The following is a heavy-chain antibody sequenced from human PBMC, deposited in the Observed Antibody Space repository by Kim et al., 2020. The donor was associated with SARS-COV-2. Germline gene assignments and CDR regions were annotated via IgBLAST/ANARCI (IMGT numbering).Heavy chain of an antibody. CDR1: GGSISSSSYY. Sequence: SETLSLTCTVSGGSISSSSYYWGWIRQPPGKGLEWIGSIYYSGSTYYNPSLKSRVTISVDTSKNQFSLKLSSVTAADTAVYYCARHLWDYVWGSYQFYYYGMDVWGQGTTVTVSS. V-gene: IGHV4-39*01. CDR3: ARHLWDYVWGSYQFYYYGMDV. D-gene: IGHD3-16*02. J-gene: IGHJ6*02. CDR2: IYYSGST.